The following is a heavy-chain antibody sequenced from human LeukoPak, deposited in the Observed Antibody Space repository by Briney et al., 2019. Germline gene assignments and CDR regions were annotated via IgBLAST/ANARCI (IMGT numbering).Heavy chain of an antibody. J-gene: IGHJ5*02. Sequence: PGGSLRLSCAASGFTFSDYYMSWIRQAPGKGLEWVSYISSSGSTIYYADSVKGRFTISRDNAKNSLYLQVNSLRAEDTAVYYCARDSLAGRYSWFDPWGQGTLVTVSS. CDR1: GFTFSDYY. V-gene: IGHV3-11*04. D-gene: IGHD6-19*01. CDR2: ISSSGSTI. CDR3: ARDSLAGRYSWFDP.